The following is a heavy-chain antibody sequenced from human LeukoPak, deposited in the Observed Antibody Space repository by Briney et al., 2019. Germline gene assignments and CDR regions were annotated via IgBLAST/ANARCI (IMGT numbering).Heavy chain of an antibody. D-gene: IGHD2-2*01. CDR2: MNPNSGNT. Sequence: ASVKVSYKASGYTFTSYDINWVRQATGQGLEWMGWMNPNSGNTGYAQKFQGRVTITRNTSISTAYMELSSLRSEDTAVYYCARGRKVPAAKGVYYYYMDVWGKGTTVTVSS. J-gene: IGHJ6*03. V-gene: IGHV1-8*03. CDR3: ARGRKVPAAKGVYYYYMDV. CDR1: GYTFTSYD.